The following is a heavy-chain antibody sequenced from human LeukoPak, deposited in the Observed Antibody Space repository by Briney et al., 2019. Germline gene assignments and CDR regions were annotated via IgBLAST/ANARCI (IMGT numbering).Heavy chain of an antibody. CDR3: AADTPRPYSGSYYYYGMDV. D-gene: IGHD1-26*01. J-gene: IGHJ6*02. CDR1: GFTFTSSA. V-gene: IGHV1-58*02. Sequence: SVKVSCKASGFTFTSSAMQWVRQARGQRVEWIGWIVVGSGNTNYAQKFQERVTITRDMSTSTAYMELSSLRSEDTAVYYCAADTPRPYSGSYYYYGMDVWGQGTTVTVSS. CDR2: IVVGSGNT.